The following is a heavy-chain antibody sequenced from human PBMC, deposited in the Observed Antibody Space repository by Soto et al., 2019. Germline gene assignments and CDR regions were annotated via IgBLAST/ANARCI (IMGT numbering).Heavy chain of an antibody. CDR1: GFTFSSYA. V-gene: IGHV3-30-3*01. CDR3: AREGRGCRFDY. J-gene: IGHJ4*02. D-gene: IGHD6-19*01. Sequence: QVQLVESGGGVVQPGRSLRLSCAASGFTFSSYAMHWVRQAPGKGLEWVAVISYDGSNKYYADSVKGRFTISRDNSKNTLYLQMNSLRAEDTAVYYCAREGRGCRFDYWGQGTLVTVSS. CDR2: ISYDGSNK.